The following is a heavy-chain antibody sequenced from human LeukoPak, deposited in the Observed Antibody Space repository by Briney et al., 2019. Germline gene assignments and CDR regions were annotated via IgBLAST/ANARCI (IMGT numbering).Heavy chain of an antibody. Sequence: ASVKVSCKASGYTFTSYGISWVRQAPGQGLEWMGGIIPIFGTANYAQKFQGRVTITADESTSTAYMELSSLRSEDTAVYYCARGVGKGYWPDYWGQGTLVTVSS. CDR1: GYTFTSYG. CDR2: IIPIFGTA. J-gene: IGHJ4*02. D-gene: IGHD2-15*01. CDR3: ARGVGKGYWPDY. V-gene: IGHV1-69*13.